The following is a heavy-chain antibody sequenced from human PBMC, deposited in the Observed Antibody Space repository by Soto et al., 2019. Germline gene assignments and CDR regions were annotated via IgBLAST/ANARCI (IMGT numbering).Heavy chain of an antibody. J-gene: IGHJ3*02. V-gene: IGHV3-74*03. D-gene: IGHD3-3*01. Sequence: PGGSLRLSCAASGFSLSDYWMHWVRQVPGKGLLWVSRISVGGRDTTYADSVKGRFTISRDNAKNTLYLQMDSLRAEDTAVYYCTTDPWYYDFWSGPPTSDAFDIWGQGTMVTVSS. CDR1: GFSLSDYW. CDR3: TTDPWYYDFWSGPPTSDAFDI. CDR2: ISVGGRDT.